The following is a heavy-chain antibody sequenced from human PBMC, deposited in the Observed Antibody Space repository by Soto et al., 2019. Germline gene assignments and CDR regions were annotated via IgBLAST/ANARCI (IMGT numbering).Heavy chain of an antibody. CDR1: GGSVSSGSYY. Sequence: SETLSLTCTVSGGSVSSGSYYCSWIRQPPGKGLQWIGCIYYSGSTNYNPSLKRRVTISVDISKNKVSSKLSSVTAADTAVWCCARERLVVAATRFVLGYFDYWGQGALVTDSS. V-gene: IGHV4-61*01. CDR2: IYYSGST. D-gene: IGHD2-15*01. J-gene: IGHJ4*02. CDR3: ARERLVVAATRFVLGYFDY.